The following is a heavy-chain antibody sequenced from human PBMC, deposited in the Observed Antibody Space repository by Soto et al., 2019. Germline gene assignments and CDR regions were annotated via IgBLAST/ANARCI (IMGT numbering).Heavy chain of an antibody. CDR3: VMPVKRYASNDGLAV. CDR1: GFTFSDYA. V-gene: IGHV3-30-3*01. J-gene: IGHJ6*02. Sequence: GRSLRLSCTASGFTFSDYAIHWVRQAPGEGLEWVAAISYDGDSQYDRDSVKGRFTVSRDNAKNTEYLHMNSLRDEDTAAYYCVMPVKRYASNDGLAVGGQVTTFTV. D-gene: IGHD3-16*01. CDR2: ISYDGDSQ.